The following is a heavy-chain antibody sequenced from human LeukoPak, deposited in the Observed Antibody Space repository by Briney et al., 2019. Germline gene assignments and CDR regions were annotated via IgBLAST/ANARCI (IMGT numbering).Heavy chain of an antibody. D-gene: IGHD1-26*01. Sequence: GGSLRLSCAASGFTFSDYYMSWIRQAPGKGREGASYISSSSSYTNYADSVKGRFTISRDNAKNSLYLQMNSLRAEDTAVYYCANIVGADDFFDYWGQGTLVTVSS. CDR2: ISSSSSYT. CDR3: ANIVGADDFFDY. J-gene: IGHJ4*02. CDR1: GFTFSDYY. V-gene: IGHV3-11*03.